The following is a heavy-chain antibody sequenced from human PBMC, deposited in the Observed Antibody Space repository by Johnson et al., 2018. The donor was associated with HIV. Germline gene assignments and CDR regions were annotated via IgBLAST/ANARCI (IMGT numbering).Heavy chain of an antibody. CDR2: IWYDGSNK. Sequence: QVQLVESGGGVVQPGRSLRLSCAASGFTFSSYGMHWVRQAPGKGLEWVAVIWYDGSNKYYADSVKGRFTISRDNSKNTLYLQMNSLRAEDTAVDYCAKDLRLRYYDDSSGYAHAFDIWGQGTMVTVSS. D-gene: IGHD3-22*01. CDR1: GFTFSSYG. V-gene: IGHV3-33*06. CDR3: AKDLRLRYYDDSSGYAHAFDI. J-gene: IGHJ3*02.